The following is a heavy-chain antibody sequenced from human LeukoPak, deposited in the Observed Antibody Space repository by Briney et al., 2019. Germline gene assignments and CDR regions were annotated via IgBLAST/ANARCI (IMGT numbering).Heavy chain of an antibody. CDR3: ARGGLWLERAVRSRNAFDI. V-gene: IGHV4-34*01. CDR2: INHSGST. J-gene: IGHJ3*02. D-gene: IGHD1-1*01. Sequence: SETLSLTCAVYGGSFSGYYWSWIRQPPGKGLEWIGEINHSGSTNYNPSLKSRVTISVDTSKNQFSLKLSSVTAADTAVYYCARGGLWLERAVRSRNAFDIWGQGTMVTVSS. CDR1: GGSFSGYY.